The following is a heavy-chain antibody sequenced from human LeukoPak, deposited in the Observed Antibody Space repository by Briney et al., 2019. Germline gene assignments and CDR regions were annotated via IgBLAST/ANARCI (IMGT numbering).Heavy chain of an antibody. D-gene: IGHD1-26*01. V-gene: IGHV4-59*01. J-gene: IGHJ4*02. CDR2: IYYSGST. CDR1: GGSLSSYY. Sequence: SETLSLTCTVSGGSLSSYYWSWLRQPPGKGLEWIGYIYYSGSTNYNPSLKSRVTISVDTSKNQFSLKLSSVTAADTAVYYCARAKVGSYFDYWGQGTLVTVSS. CDR3: ARAKVGSYFDY.